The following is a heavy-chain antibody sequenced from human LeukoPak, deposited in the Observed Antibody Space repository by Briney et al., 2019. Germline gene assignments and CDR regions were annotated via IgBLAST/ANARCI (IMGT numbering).Heavy chain of an antibody. V-gene: IGHV4-39*07. Sequence: SETLSLTCTVSGGSISSSSYYWGWIRQPPGKGLEWIGSIYYSGSTYYNPSLKSRVTISVDTSKNQFSLKLSSVTAADTAVYYCARALVGGYYDSSGYSYYFDYWGQGTLVTVSS. J-gene: IGHJ4*02. CDR2: IYYSGST. CDR3: ARALVGGYYDSSGYSYYFDY. CDR1: GGSISSSSYY. D-gene: IGHD3-22*01.